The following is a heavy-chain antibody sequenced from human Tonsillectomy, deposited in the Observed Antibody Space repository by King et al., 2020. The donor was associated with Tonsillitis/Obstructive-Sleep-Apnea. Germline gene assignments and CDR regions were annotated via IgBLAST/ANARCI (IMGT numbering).Heavy chain of an antibody. CDR3: ARDNVVVVATQSLGY. V-gene: IGHV1-46*01. CDR2: INSSDGST. CDR1: GYTFTSYC. Sequence: QLVQSGAEVKKPGASVKVFCKASGYTFTSYCMHWVRQAPGQGLEWMGIINSSDGSTSYAQKFQGRVTITRDTSTSTVYMDLSSLRSEDTAVYYCARDNVVVVATQSLGYWGQGTLVTVSS. D-gene: IGHD2-15*01. J-gene: IGHJ4*02.